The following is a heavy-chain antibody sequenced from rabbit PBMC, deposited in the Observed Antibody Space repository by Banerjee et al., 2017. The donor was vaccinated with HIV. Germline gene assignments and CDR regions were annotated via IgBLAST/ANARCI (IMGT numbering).Heavy chain of an antibody. CDR2: IDPVFGST. V-gene: IGHV1S47*01. J-gene: IGHJ4*01. CDR3: VRVWDYASISGYYGDL. Sequence: QEQLVESGGGLVQPGESLKLSCKASGFDFSSYGVSWVRQAPGKGLEWIGYIDPVFGSTYYASWVNGRFTISSHNAQNTLYLQLNSLTAADTATYFCVRVWDYASISGYYGDLWGPGTLVTVS. D-gene: IGHD1-1*01. CDR1: GFDFSSYG.